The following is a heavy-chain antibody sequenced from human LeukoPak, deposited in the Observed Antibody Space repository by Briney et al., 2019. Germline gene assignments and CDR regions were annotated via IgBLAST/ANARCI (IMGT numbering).Heavy chain of an antibody. D-gene: IGHD6-19*01. CDR1: GGSFSGYY. V-gene: IGHV4-34*01. CDR3: ARSAGYSSA. Sequence: SETLSLTCAVYGGSFSGYYWSWLRQPPGKWLEWIGEINHSGSANYNSSLKSRVTLSIDTSKNQFSLILSSVAAADTAVYYCARSAGYSSAWGQGTRVTVSS. CDR2: INHSGSA. J-gene: IGHJ5*02.